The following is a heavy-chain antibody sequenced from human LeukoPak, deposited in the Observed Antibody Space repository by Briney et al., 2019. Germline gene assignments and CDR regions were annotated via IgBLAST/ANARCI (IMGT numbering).Heavy chain of an antibody. D-gene: IGHD5-12*01. J-gene: IGHJ4*02. CDR3: ALARGGYDPYYFDY. Sequence: ASVKVSCKASGGTFSSYAISWVRQAPGQGLEWMGGIIPIFGTANYAQKFQGRVTMTRNTSISTAYMELSSLRSEDTAVYYCALARGGYDPYYFDYWGQGTLVTVSS. CDR2: IIPIFGTA. CDR1: GGTFSSYA. V-gene: IGHV1-69*05.